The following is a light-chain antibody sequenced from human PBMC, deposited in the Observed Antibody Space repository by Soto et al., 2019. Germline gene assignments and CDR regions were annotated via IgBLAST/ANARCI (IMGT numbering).Light chain of an antibody. V-gene: IGKV3-20*01. J-gene: IGKJ2*01. Sequence: EIVLTQSPGTLSLSPGERATLSCRASQSVSSSYLAWYQQRPGQAPRLLIYGASSRATGIPDRFSGSGSGTDFTLTIRRLEPEDFAVYSCQQYGSSPYTFGQGTKLEI. CDR2: GAS. CDR3: QQYGSSPYT. CDR1: QSVSSSY.